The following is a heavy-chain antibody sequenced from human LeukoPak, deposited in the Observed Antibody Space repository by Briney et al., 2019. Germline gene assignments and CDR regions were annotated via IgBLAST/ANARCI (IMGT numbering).Heavy chain of an antibody. CDR1: GFTFSSYG. D-gene: IGHD3-9*01. V-gene: IGHV3-30*18. J-gene: IGHJ4*02. CDR3: AKPHSDYDILVPYFDY. Sequence: GGSLRLSCAASGFTFSSYGMHWVRQAPGQGLEWVAVISYDGSNKYYADSVKGRFTISRDNSKNTLYLQMNSLRAEDTAVYYCAKPHSDYDILVPYFDYWGQGTLVTVSS. CDR2: ISYDGSNK.